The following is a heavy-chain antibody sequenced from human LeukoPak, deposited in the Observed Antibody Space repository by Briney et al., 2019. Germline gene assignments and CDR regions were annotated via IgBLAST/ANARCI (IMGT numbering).Heavy chain of an antibody. Sequence: PPETLSLTCAVYGGSFSGYYWSWIRQPPGKGLEWIGEINHSGSTNYNPSLKSRVTISVDTSKNQFSLKLSSVTAADTAVYYCARSIAATLWAGWFDPWGQGTLVTVSS. V-gene: IGHV4-34*01. CDR3: ARSIAATLWAGWFDP. D-gene: IGHD6-6*01. CDR2: INHSGST. CDR1: GGSFSGYY. J-gene: IGHJ5*02.